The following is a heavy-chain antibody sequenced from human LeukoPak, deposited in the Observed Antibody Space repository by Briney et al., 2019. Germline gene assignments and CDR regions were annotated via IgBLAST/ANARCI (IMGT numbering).Heavy chain of an antibody. Sequence: PGGSLRLSCAASGFTFSSYWMSWVRQAPGKGLEWVANIKQDGSEKYYVDSVKGRFTISRDNAKNSLYLQMNSLRAEDTAVYYCARDARGWYTGSKFDYWGQGTLVTVSS. V-gene: IGHV3-7*01. D-gene: IGHD6-19*01. CDR1: GFTFSSYW. J-gene: IGHJ4*02. CDR3: ARDARGWYTGSKFDY. CDR2: IKQDGSEK.